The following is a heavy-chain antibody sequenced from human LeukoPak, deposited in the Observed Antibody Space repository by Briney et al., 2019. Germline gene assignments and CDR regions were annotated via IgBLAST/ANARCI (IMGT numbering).Heavy chain of an antibody. CDR3: AGGAVPPAIQFFQH. CDR2: IYYSGDT. V-gene: IGHV4-39*01. D-gene: IGHD2-2*02. CDR1: GGAISSSNYY. Sequence: SETLSLTCTVSGGAISSSNYYWGWIRQPPGKGLEWIGSIYYSGDTYYSPSLKSRVTISVDTSKNQFSLKLSSVTAADTAVYYCAGGAVPPAIQFFQHWGQGTLVTVAS. J-gene: IGHJ1*01.